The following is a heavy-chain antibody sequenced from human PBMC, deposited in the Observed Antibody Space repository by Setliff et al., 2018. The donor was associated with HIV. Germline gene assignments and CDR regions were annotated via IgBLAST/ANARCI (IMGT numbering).Heavy chain of an antibody. CDR3: ATFNFWTGSLVDYYYHGEDV. D-gene: IGHD3-3*01. Sequence: GGSLRLSCVASGFTVSRAYMSWVRQGAGRGLECVAVIYNGGGTDYSDSVKGRFSISRDNSKNILHLQMNRLRVDDTAVYYCATFNFWTGSLVDYYYHGEDVWGQGTTVTVSS. J-gene: IGHJ6*02. V-gene: IGHV3-66*01. CDR2: IYNGGGT. CDR1: GFTVSRAY.